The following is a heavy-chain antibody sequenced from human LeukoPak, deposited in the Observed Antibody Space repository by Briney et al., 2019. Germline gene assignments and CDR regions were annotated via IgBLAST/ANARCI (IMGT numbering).Heavy chain of an antibody. V-gene: IGHV3-30*02. CDR2: IRYDGINK. CDR1: GFTFSSYG. Sequence: GGSLRLSCAASGFTFSSYGMHWVRQAPGEGLEWVTFIRYDGINKYYADSLKGRFTISRDNSKNTLYLQMNSLRAEDTAVYYCAKDRVAAAGTSWFDPWGQGTLVTVSS. CDR3: AKDRVAAAGTSWFDP. J-gene: IGHJ5*02. D-gene: IGHD6-13*01.